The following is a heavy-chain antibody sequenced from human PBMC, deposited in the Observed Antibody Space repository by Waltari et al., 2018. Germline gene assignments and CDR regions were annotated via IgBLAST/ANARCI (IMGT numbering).Heavy chain of an antibody. V-gene: IGHV1-69*14. D-gene: IGHD3-22*01. J-gene: IGHJ4*02. CDR3: ARDPNPHYDSSGPPGY. CDR1: GGTFSSYA. Sequence: QVQLVQSGAEVKKPGSSVKVSCKASGGTFSSYAISWVRQAPGQGLEWMGGIIPIFGTANYAQKFQGRVTITADKSTSTAYMELSSLRSEDTAVYYCARDPNPHYDSSGPPGYWGQGTLVTVSS. CDR2: IIPIFGTA.